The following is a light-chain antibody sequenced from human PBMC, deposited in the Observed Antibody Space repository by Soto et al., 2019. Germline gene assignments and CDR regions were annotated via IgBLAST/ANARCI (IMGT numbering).Light chain of an antibody. CDR3: QSYDSTLGALDV. J-gene: IGLJ1*01. V-gene: IGLV1-40*01. CDR2: GNS. Sequence: QSVLTQPPSVSGAPGQRVTISCTGSSSNIGAGYDVHWYQQRPGTAPKLLIFGNSNRPSGVSDRFSGSKSGTSASLAITGLQAEDEGDYYCQSYDSTLGALDVFGTGTKLTVL. CDR1: SSNIGAGYD.